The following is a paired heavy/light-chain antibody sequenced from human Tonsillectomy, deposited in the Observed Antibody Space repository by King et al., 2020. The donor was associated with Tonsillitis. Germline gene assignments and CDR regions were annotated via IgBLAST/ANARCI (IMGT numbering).Heavy chain of an antibody. J-gene: IGHJ6*03. CDR2: FYNSENT. V-gene: IGHV4-59*01. CDR1: GGSISDYY. Sequence: QVQLQESGPGLVKPSETLSLTCSVSGGSISDYYWTWIRQPPGKRQEWIGFFYNSENTNYSPSLRGRVTILLDTSKNQISLKLSSVTAADTAVYYCARVGDGGILTGYYYMDVWGKGTTVTVSS. CDR3: ARVGDGGILTGYYYMDV. D-gene: IGHD3-9*01.
Light chain of an antibody. J-gene: IGKJ1*01. Sequence: DIQLTQSPSSLSASVGDRVTITCRASQSISNYLNWYQRKPGKAPRLLIYAASSLQSGVPSRFSGGGSGTDFTLTISSLQPEDFATYYCQQSYSTAWTFGQGTKVEI. CDR1: QSISNY. CDR2: AAS. CDR3: QQSYSTAWT. V-gene: IGKV1-39*01.